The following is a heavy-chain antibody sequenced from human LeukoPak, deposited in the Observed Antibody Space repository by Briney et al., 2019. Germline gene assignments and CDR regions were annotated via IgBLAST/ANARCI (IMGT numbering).Heavy chain of an antibody. V-gene: IGHV3-23*01. CDR3: AKMNVLTGYYTPNFDF. CDR2: VSGSGSST. J-gene: IGHJ4*02. CDR1: GFTFSSYA. Sequence: GRSLRLSCAASGFTFSSYAMSWVRQAPRKGLEWVSVVSGSGSSTDYADSVKGRFTISRDNSKNTLYLQMSSLSAEDTAVYYCAKMNVLTGYYTPNFDFWGQGTLVTVSS. D-gene: IGHD3-9*01.